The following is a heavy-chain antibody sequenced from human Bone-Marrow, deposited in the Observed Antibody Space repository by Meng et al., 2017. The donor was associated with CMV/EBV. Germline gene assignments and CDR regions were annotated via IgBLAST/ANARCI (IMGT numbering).Heavy chain of an antibody. Sequence: GGSLRLSCAASGFTFRSYAMHWVRQAPGKGLEWVAVISYDGNNKYFADSVKGRFTISRDNSKNTLYLQMNSLRAEDTAVYYCAKRTGGYVDYWGQGTLVTVSS. CDR1: GFTFRSYA. V-gene: IGHV3-30-3*01. CDR2: ISYDGNNK. D-gene: IGHD7-27*01. CDR3: AKRTGGYVDY. J-gene: IGHJ4*02.